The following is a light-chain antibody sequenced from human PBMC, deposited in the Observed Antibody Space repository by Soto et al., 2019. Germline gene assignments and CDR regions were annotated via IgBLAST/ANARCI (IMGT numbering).Light chain of an antibody. V-gene: IGKV3-20*01. J-gene: IGKJ4*01. CDR1: QSVSSSY. CDR3: HEYGSSAPFT. CDR2: CAS. Sequence: DIVLTQSPGTLSLSPGERATLSCRARQSVSSSYLAWYQQNPGQAPRLLIYCASSRATGIPDRFSGSGSGTDFTLTISRLELEDFAVYYCHEYGSSAPFTFGGGTNVAIK.